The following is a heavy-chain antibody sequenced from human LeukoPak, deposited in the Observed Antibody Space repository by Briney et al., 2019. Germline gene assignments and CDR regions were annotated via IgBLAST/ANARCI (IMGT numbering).Heavy chain of an antibody. CDR2: IYYSGST. J-gene: IGHJ4*02. CDR1: GGSISSSSYY. V-gene: IGHV4-39*01. D-gene: IGHD4-23*01. CDR3: AGQTTAVTTTLFDY. Sequence: PSETLSLTCTVSGGSISSSSYYWGWIRQPPGKGLEWIGSIYYSGSTYYNPSLKSRVTISVDTSKNQFSLKLSSVTAADTAVYYCAGQTTAVTTTLFDYWGQGTLVTVSS.